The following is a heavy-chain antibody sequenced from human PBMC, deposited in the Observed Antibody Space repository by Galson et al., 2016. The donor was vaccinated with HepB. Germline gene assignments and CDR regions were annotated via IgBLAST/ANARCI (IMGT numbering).Heavy chain of an antibody. D-gene: IGHD2-8*02. Sequence: SETLSPTCTVAGGSISSRCYYCAWIREPPGKGLEGIGRIYYTRNTHYNPSPKSPFTMSVDTSKNQFTLKLSSVTAADTAGYYCVGGWASGDWWRYYYGMDVWGQGTTVTVSS. V-gene: IGHV4-39*01. CDR1: GGSISSRCYY. J-gene: IGHJ6*02. CDR3: VGGWASGDWWRYYYGMDV. CDR2: IYYTRNT.